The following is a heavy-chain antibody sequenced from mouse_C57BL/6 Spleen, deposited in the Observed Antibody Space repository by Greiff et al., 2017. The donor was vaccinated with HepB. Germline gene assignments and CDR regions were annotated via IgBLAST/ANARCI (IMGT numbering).Heavy chain of an antibody. D-gene: IGHD1-1*01. CDR2: IYPRSGNT. Sequence: QVQLKESGAELARPGASVKLSCKASGYTFTSYGISWVKQRTGQGLEWIGEIYPRSGNTYYNEKFKGKATLTADKSSSTAYMELRSLTSEDSAVYFCARRGGKSTVVADFDYWGQGTTLTVSS. CDR3: ARRGGKSTVVADFDY. V-gene: IGHV1-81*01. CDR1: GYTFTSYG. J-gene: IGHJ2*01.